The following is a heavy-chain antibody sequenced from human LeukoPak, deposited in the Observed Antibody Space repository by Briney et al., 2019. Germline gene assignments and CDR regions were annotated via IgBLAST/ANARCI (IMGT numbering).Heavy chain of an antibody. CDR2: IYYSGST. J-gene: IGHJ3*02. CDR3: ARDRDGYNLDAFDI. V-gene: IGHV4-30-4*08. Sequence: SETLSLTCTVSGGSISVGTYYWSWIRQPPGKGLEWTGYIYYSGSTYYNPSLKSRVAISVDTSKNQFSLKLSSVTAADTAVFYCARDRDGYNLDAFDIWGQGTMVTVSS. D-gene: IGHD5-24*01. CDR1: GGSISVGTYY.